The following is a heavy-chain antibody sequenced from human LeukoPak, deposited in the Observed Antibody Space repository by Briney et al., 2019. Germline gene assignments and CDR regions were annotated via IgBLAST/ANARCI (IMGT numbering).Heavy chain of an antibody. D-gene: IGHD1-26*01. Sequence: SETLSLTCTVSGGSISSYYWSWIRQPPGKGLEWIGYIYYSGSTNYNPSLKCRVTISVDTSKNQFSLKLSSVTAADTAVYYCARDKGGFDYWGQGTLVTVSS. V-gene: IGHV4-59*01. J-gene: IGHJ4*02. CDR3: ARDKGGFDY. CDR2: IYYSGST. CDR1: GGSISSYY.